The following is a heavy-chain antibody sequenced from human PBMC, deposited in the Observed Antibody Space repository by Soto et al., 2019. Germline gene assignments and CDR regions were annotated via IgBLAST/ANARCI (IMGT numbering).Heavy chain of an antibody. J-gene: IGHJ5*02. CDR1: GYTVTSYC. CDR2: INPSGGST. V-gene: IGHV1-46*01. D-gene: IGHD3-22*01. Sequence: ASVKVSCKASGYTVTSYCMHWVRQAPGQGLEWMGIINPSGGSTSYAQKFQGRVTMTRDTSTSTVYMELSSLRSEDTAMYYCARSYYYHSSGYYRWGQGTLVTVSS. CDR3: ARSYYYHSSGYYR.